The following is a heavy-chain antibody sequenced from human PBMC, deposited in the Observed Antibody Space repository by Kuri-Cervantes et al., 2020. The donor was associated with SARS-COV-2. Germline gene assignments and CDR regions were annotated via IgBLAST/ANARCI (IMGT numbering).Heavy chain of an antibody. Sequence: SVKVSCKASGGTFSSYAISWVRQAPGQGLEWMGGIIPIFGTANYAQKFQGRVTITADESTSTAYMELSSLRSEETAVYYCASELGYYGSGSHFDYWGQGTLVTVSS. V-gene: IGHV1-69*13. CDR2: IIPIFGTA. CDR1: GGTFSSYA. D-gene: IGHD3-10*01. J-gene: IGHJ4*02. CDR3: ASELGYYGSGSHFDY.